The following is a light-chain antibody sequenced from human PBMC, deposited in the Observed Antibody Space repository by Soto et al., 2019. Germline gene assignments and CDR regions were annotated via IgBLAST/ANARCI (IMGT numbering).Light chain of an antibody. J-gene: IGKJ1*01. CDR2: GAY. CDR1: QRISNY. V-gene: IGKV3-15*01. CDR3: QQYNNWPPT. Sequence: ERVMTQSPATRSVSPGERATLSCRASQRISNYLAWYQQKPGQAPRLLISGAYTSATGIPARFSGSGSGTEFTLTIRILQSEDFAVYYCQQYNNWPPTFGQGTKGEV.